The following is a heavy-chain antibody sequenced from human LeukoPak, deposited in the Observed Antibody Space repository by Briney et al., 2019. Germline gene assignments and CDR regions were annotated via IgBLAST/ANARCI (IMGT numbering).Heavy chain of an antibody. Sequence: SVKVSCKASGGTFSSYAISWVRQAPGQGLEWMGRISPILGIANYAQKFQGRVTITADKSTSTAYMELSSLRSEDTAVYYCARGLPSEGYWLDTWGQGTLVTVSS. CDR3: ARGLPSEGYWLDT. D-gene: IGHD2-15*01. J-gene: IGHJ5*02. CDR2: ISPILGIA. CDR1: GGTFSSYA. V-gene: IGHV1-69*04.